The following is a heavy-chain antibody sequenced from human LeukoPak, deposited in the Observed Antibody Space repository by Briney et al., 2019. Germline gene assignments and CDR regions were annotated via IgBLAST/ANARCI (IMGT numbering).Heavy chain of an antibody. V-gene: IGHV4-61*02. J-gene: IGHJ4*02. D-gene: IGHD5-12*01. Sequence: SETLSLTCTVSGGSINSGSYYWSWIRQPAGKGLEWIVRIYTSGSTNYNPSLKSRVTISVDTSKNQFSLKLSSVTAADTAVYYCARIYSGYDLSGVGIDYWGQGTLVTVSS. CDR1: GGSINSGSYY. CDR2: IYTSGST. CDR3: ARIYSGYDLSGVGIDY.